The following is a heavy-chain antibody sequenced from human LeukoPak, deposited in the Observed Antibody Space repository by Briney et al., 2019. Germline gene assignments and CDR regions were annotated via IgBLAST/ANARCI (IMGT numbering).Heavy chain of an antibody. V-gene: IGHV1-2*02. J-gene: IGHJ3*02. CDR1: GYTFIDYY. D-gene: IGHD1-26*01. CDR2: INPKSGGT. Sequence: GASVKVSRKASGYTFIDYYMHWVRQAPGQGLEWMGWINPKSGGTNCAQRFQGRVTMTRDTSISTAYMELSRLTSDDTAVYYCARGESGSPLTRKILAFDIWGQGTMVTVSS. CDR3: ARGESGSPLTRKILAFDI.